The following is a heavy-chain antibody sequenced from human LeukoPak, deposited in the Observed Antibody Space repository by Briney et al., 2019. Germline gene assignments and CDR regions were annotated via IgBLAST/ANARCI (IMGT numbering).Heavy chain of an antibody. CDR3: AKPTINYYGSGSYPD. V-gene: IGHV3-23*01. J-gene: IGHJ4*02. D-gene: IGHD3-10*01. Sequence: GGSLRLSCAASGFTFSSYAMSWVRQAPGKGLEWVSAISGSGGSTYYADSVKGRFTISRDNSKNTLYLQMNSLRAEDTAVYYCAKPTINYYGSGSYPDWGQGTLVTVSS. CDR1: GFTFSSYA. CDR2: ISGSGGST.